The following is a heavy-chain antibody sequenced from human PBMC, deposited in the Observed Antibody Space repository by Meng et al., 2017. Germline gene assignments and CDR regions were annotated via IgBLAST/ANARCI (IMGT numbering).Heavy chain of an antibody. J-gene: IGHJ3*02. V-gene: IGHV4-34*01. Sequence: SETLSLTCAVYGGSFSGYYWSWIRQPPGKGREWIGEINHSGSTNYNPSLKSRVTISVDTSKNQFSLKLSSVTAADTAVYYCARRGSRGYSSAGAFDIWGQGTMITVSS. CDR3: ARRGSRGYSSAGAFDI. D-gene: IGHD5-18*01. CDR1: GGSFSGYY. CDR2: INHSGST.